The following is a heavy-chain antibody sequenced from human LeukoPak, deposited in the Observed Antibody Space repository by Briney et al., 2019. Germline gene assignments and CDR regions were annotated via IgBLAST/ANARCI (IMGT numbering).Heavy chain of an antibody. D-gene: IGHD2-2*01. Sequence: GGSLRLSCAASGFTFSTYAMSWVRQAPGKGLEWVSAICGSDGSRYYADSVKGRFTISRDNSKNTLYLQMNSLRGEDTAVYYCAKGGSPSCYSSSGYWGQGTLVTVSS. V-gene: IGHV3-23*01. J-gene: IGHJ4*02. CDR2: ICGSDGSR. CDR1: GFTFSTYA. CDR3: AKGGSPSCYSSSGY.